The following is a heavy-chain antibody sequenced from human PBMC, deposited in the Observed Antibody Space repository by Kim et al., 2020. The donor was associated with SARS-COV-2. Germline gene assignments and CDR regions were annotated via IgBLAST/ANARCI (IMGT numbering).Heavy chain of an antibody. Sequence: SETLSLTCTASGGSISSSSYYGGWIRQPPGKGLLWIGSIYHSGSTYYNPSLKSRVTISVDTSKNQFSLQLSSVTAADTSVYYCARQALWELAYLDYWGQGTLVTVYS. J-gene: IGHJ4*02. CDR2: IYHSGST. V-gene: IGHV4-39*01. CDR1: GGSISSSSYY. CDR3: ARQALWELAYLDY. D-gene: IGHD3-16*01.